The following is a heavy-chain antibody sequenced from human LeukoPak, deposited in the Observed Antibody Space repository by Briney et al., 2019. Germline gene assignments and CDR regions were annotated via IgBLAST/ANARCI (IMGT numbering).Heavy chain of an antibody. CDR3: AKGGYYYYMDV. V-gene: IGHV3-9*03. Sequence: GGSLRLSCAASGFTFDDYAMHWVRQAPGKGLEWVSGISWNSGSIGYADSVKGRFTISRDNAKNSLYLQMNSLRAEDMALYYCAKGGYYYYMDVWGKGTTVTVSS. CDR2: ISWNSGSI. CDR1: GFTFDDYA. J-gene: IGHJ6*03.